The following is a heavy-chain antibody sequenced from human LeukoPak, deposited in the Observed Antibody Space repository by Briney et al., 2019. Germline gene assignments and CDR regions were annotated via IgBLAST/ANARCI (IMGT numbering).Heavy chain of an antibody. CDR3: AKGGSSGWYEPIDY. CDR1: GFTFSTYA. V-gene: IGHV3-23*01. CDR2: ISASGVST. J-gene: IGHJ4*02. Sequence: GGSLRLSCAACGFTFSTYAISWVRQAPGKGLEWVSAISASGVSTYYADSVKGRFTISRDISKNTLYLQMNSLRADDTAVYYCAKGGSSGWYEPIDYWGQGTLVTVSS. D-gene: IGHD6-19*01.